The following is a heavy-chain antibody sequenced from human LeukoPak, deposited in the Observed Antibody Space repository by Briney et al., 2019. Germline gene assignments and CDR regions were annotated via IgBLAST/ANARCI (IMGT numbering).Heavy chain of an antibody. V-gene: IGHV3-21*01. CDR2: ISSSSSYI. CDR1: GFTFSSYS. CDR3: ARDPGGYCSSTSCPNWFDP. J-gene: IGHJ5*02. D-gene: IGHD2-2*01. Sequence: GGFLRLSCAASGFTFSSYSMNWVRQAPGKGLEWVSSISSSSSYIYYADSVKGRFTISRDNAKNSLYLQMNSLRAEDTAVYYCARDPGGYCSSTSCPNWFDPWGQGTLVTVSS.